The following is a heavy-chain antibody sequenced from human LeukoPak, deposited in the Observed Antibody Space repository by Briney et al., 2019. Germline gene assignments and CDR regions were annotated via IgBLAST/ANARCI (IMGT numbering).Heavy chain of an antibody. CDR1: GFTFSSYG. D-gene: IGHD6-19*01. CDR3: ARSEGSSGWYFAFDP. V-gene: IGHV3-30*02. Sequence: PGGSLRLSCAASGFTFSSYGMHWVRQAPGKGLEWVAFIRYDGSNKYYADSVKGRFTISRDNSKNTLYLQMNSLRAEDTALYYCARSEGSSGWYFAFDPWGQGTLVTVSS. J-gene: IGHJ5*02. CDR2: IRYDGSNK.